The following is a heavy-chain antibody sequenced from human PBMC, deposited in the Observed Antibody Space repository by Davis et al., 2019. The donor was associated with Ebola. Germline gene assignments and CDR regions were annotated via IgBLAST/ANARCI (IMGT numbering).Heavy chain of an antibody. J-gene: IGHJ6*02. V-gene: IGHV1-2*04. CDR3: ARGGGPMDV. Sequence: AASVKVSCKASGYTFTSYGISWVRQAPGQGLEWMGWINPNSGGTNYAQKFQGWVTMTRDTSISTAYMELSSLRSEDTAVYYCARGGGPMDVWGQGTTVTVSS. CDR2: INPNSGGT. CDR1: GYTFTSYG. D-gene: IGHD4-23*01.